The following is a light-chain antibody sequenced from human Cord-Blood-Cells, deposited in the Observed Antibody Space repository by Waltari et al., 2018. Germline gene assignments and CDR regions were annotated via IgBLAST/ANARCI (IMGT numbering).Light chain of an antibody. V-gene: IGLV3-1*01. CDR3: QAWDSSTAV. CDR2: QDS. J-gene: IGLJ2*01. CDR1: KLGDKY. Sequence: SYELTQPPSVSVSPGQTASITCSGDKLGDKYACWYQQKPGQSPVLVIYQDSKLPSGIPERFSGSNSGNTATLTISWTQAMDEADYYCQAWDSSTAVFGGGTKLTVL.